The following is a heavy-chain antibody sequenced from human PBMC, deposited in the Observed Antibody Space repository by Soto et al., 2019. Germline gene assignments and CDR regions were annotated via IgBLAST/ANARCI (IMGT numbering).Heavy chain of an antibody. V-gene: IGHV4-59*08. CDR2: IYYSGST. D-gene: IGHD3-9*01. CDR1: GGSISSYY. J-gene: IGHJ6*03. Sequence: PSETLSLTCTVSGGSISSYYWSWIRQPPGKGLERIGYIYYSGSTNYNPSLKSRVTISVDTSKNHFSLKLSSVTAADTAVYYCARLSFDILTGPSYYYMDVWGKGTTVTVSS. CDR3: ARLSFDILTGPSYYYMDV.